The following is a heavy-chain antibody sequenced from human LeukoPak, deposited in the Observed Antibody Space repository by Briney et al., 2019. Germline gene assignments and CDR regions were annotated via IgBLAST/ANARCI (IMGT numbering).Heavy chain of an antibody. V-gene: IGHV4-61*02. CDR2: IYTSGST. CDR1: GGSINSGSYY. Sequence: SQTLSLTCTVSGGSINSGSYYWSWIRQPAGKGLEWIGRIYTSGSTNYNPSLKSRVTISVDTSKNQFSLNRISVTAADTAYYMDVWGKRTTVTGSS. CDR3: V. J-gene: IGHJ6*03.